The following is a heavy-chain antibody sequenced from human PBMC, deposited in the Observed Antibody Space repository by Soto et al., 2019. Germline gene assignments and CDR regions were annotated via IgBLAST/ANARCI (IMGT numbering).Heavy chain of an antibody. CDR3: AKEQGGATRRVGPDY. V-gene: IGHV3-30*18. D-gene: IGHD5-12*01. CDR1: GFTFSSYG. J-gene: IGHJ4*02. CDR2: ISYDGSNK. Sequence: QVQLVESGGGVVQPGRSLRLSCAASGFTFSSYGMHWVRQAPGKGLEWVAVISYDGSNKYYADSVKGRFTISRDNSKNTLYLQMNSLRAEDTAVYYCAKEQGGATRRVGPDYWGQGTLVTVSS.